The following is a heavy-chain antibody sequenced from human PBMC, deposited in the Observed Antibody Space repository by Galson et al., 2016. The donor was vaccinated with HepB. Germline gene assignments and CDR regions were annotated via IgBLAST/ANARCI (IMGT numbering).Heavy chain of an antibody. V-gene: IGHV2-70*01. CDR2: INGDDNK. J-gene: IGHJ4*02. Sequence: PALVKPTQTLTLTCTFSGFSLSISGMCVSWIRQPPGKALEWLALINGDDNKYYSTSLKTRLTISKDTSKNQVVVTMTNMDPVDTATYYCARNVVTGAFDYWGQGTLVNVSS. D-gene: IGHD4-23*01. CDR3: ARNVVTGAFDY. CDR1: GFSLSISGMC.